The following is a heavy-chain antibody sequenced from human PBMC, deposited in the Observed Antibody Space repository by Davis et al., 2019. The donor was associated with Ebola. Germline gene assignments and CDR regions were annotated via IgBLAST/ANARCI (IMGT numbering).Heavy chain of an antibody. CDR2: IYHTGST. Sequence: SETLSLTCAVYGGSFSGYYWSWIRQPPGKGLEWIGYIYHTGSTNYSPSLKSRVTISVDTSKNQFSLKLSSVTASDTAVYYCARYNWNYGGFDPWGQGTLVTVSS. D-gene: IGHD1-7*01. V-gene: IGHV4-59*01. CDR1: GGSFSGYY. J-gene: IGHJ5*02. CDR3: ARYNWNYGGFDP.